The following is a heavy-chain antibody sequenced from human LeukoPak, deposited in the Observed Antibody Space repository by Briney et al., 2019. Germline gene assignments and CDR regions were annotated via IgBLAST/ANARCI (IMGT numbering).Heavy chain of an antibody. CDR1: GGSISSSDYY. Sequence: SETLSLTCSVSGGSISSSDYYWGWIRQPPGKGLEWIGSIFYTGSTYYNPSLKSRVTISVDTSKNQFSLKLSSVTAADTAVYYCARVGYYDSSGFYWGQGTLVTVSS. J-gene: IGHJ4*02. CDR3: ARVGYYDSSGFY. D-gene: IGHD3-22*01. V-gene: IGHV4-39*07. CDR2: IFYTGST.